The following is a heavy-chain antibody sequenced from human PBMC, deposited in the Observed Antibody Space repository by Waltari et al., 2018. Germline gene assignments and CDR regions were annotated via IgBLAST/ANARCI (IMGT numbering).Heavy chain of an antibody. J-gene: IGHJ6*03. Sequence: QVQLQESGPGLVKPSETLSLTCTVSAGSISSYYWSWIRQPPGKGLEWIGYIHYGGNTNYNPSLKSRVTMSVDTSKNQFSLKVSSVTAADTAVYYCARLGFCGSISCSWGYYHYMDVWGKGTTVTISS. CDR1: AGSISSYY. V-gene: IGHV4-59*08. CDR2: IHYGGNT. CDR3: ARLGFCGSISCSWGYYHYMDV. D-gene: IGHD2-2*01.